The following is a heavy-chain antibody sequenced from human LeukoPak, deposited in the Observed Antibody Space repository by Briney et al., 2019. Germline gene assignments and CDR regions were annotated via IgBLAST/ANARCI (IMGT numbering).Heavy chain of an antibody. CDR2: IYSGGST. J-gene: IGHJ4*02. CDR1: GFTVSSNY. CDR3: ARDSGGYSSGWYQRN. V-gene: IGHV3-53*01. Sequence: GGSLRLSCAASGFTVSSNYMSWVRQAPGKGLEWVSVIYSGGSTYYADSVKGRFTIPRDNSKNTLYLQMNSLRAEDTAVYYCARDSGGYSSGWYQRNWGQGTLVTVSS. D-gene: IGHD6-19*01.